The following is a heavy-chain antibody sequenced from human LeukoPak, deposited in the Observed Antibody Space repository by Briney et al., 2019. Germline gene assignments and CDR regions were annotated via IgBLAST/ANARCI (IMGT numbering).Heavy chain of an antibody. Sequence: PSETLSLTCTVSGASISSSTYYWGWIRQPPGKGLEWIGSASYSGNTYYNPSLKSRVTISVDTSKNQFSLKLSSVTAADTAVYYCAREYQYYYDSSGYFDYWGQGTLVTVSS. D-gene: IGHD3-22*01. V-gene: IGHV4-39*07. CDR2: ASYSGNT. J-gene: IGHJ4*02. CDR3: AREYQYYYDSSGYFDY. CDR1: GASISSSTYY.